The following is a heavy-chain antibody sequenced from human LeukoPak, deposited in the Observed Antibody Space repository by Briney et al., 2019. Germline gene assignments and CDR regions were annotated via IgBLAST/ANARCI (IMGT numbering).Heavy chain of an antibody. J-gene: IGHJ4*02. Sequence: GGSLGLSCAASGFTFSDYGMHWVRQTPGRGLEWVAAIWYDGSNKYYADSVEGRFTISRDNSKNTLYLQMNSLRGEDMALYYCARDIVAAGGRYFDHWGQGTLVTVSS. V-gene: IGHV3-33*01. CDR3: ARDIVAAGGRYFDH. CDR2: IWYDGSNK. D-gene: IGHD6-13*01. CDR1: GFTFSDYG.